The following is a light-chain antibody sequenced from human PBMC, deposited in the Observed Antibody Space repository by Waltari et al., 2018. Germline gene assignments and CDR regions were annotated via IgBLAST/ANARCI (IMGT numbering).Light chain of an antibody. Sequence: QSVLTQPPSVSGAPGQRVTIPCTGSSSNIGAHYDVHWYQPVPGTAPKLLIYGTYKRPSGVPDRFSGSQSGTSASLAITGLQAEDEADYYCQSYDTSLSGWVFGRGTKLTVL. CDR2: GTY. J-gene: IGLJ3*02. CDR3: QSYDTSLSGWV. V-gene: IGLV1-40*01. CDR1: SSNIGAHYD.